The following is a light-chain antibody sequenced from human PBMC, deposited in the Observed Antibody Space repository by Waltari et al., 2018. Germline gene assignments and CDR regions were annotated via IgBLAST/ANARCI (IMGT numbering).Light chain of an antibody. Sequence: QSALTQPRSVSGSPGQSVTISCTGTSSDVGRYNYVPWYQQHPGKAPKLMIYDVTKRPSGVPDRFSGSKSGNTASLTISGLQAEDEADYYCYSYTGHYTPYVFGTGTKVTVL. CDR3: YSYTGHYTPYV. J-gene: IGLJ1*01. CDR1: SSDVGRYNY. V-gene: IGLV2-11*01. CDR2: DVT.